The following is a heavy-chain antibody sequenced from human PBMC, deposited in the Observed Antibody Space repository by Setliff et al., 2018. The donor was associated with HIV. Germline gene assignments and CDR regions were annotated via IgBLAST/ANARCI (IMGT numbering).Heavy chain of an antibody. CDR1: GYTFTKYA. D-gene: IGHD3-10*01. V-gene: IGHV1-69*13. J-gene: IGHJ5*02. CDR3: AREGRPYYDSGRNWFDP. Sequence: SVKVSCKASGYTFTKYAINWVRQAPGQGLEWMGGIIPIFGTANYAQNFQGRVTITADESTSTAYMELNTLRSEDTAIYYCAREGRPYYDSGRNWFDPWGQGTLVTVSS. CDR2: IIPIFGTA.